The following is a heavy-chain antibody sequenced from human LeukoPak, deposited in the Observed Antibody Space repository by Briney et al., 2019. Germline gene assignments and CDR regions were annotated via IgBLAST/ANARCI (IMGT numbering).Heavy chain of an antibody. CDR2: ISSSGSTI. D-gene: IGHD6-19*01. CDR3: ARDGSGWPYYYYGMDV. Sequence: GGSLRLSCAASGFTFSSYEMNWVRQAPGKGLEWVSYISSSGSTIYYADSVKGRFSISRDNAKNSLYLQMNSLRAEDMAVYYCARDGSGWPYYYYGMDVWGQGTTVTVSS. V-gene: IGHV3-48*03. CDR1: GFTFSSYE. J-gene: IGHJ6*02.